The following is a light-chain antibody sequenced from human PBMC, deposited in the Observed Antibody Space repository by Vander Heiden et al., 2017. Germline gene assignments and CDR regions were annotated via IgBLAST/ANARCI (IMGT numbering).Light chain of an antibody. CDR3: QVWDGSSNHLL. V-gene: IGLV3-21*02. CDR2: HPR. CDR1: IPGGDR. Sequence: SHVLTQAPSVSVDPGQTATAPCGQHIPGGDRVHWYRHRPAQAPAFVLHHPRHRPSGIPERLSGSRSGSTATLTITRVEAGDEGDYYCQVWDGSSNHLLFGGGTRL. J-gene: IGLJ2*01.